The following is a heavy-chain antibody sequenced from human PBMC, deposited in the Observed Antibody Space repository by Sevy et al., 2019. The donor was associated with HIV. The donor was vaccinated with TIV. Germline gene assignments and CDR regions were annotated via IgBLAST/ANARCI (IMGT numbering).Heavy chain of an antibody. CDR2: IKQDMSEK. CDR3: ARAQQFTMLVVIGGLYFDF. V-gene: IGHV3-7*01. D-gene: IGHD3-22*01. CDR1: GFTFSSYW. Sequence: GGSLRLSCAASGFTFSSYWMTWVRQAPGKGLEWVANIKQDMSEKYYADSVKGRFTISRDNARNSLYRQMGSLRAGDTAGYYWARAQQFTMLVVIGGLYFDFWGQGTLVTVSS. J-gene: IGHJ4*02.